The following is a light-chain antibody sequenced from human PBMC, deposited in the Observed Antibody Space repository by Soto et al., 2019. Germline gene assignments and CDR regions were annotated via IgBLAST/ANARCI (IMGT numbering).Light chain of an antibody. Sequence: QSVLTQPPSVSAAPGQKVTISCSGTRSNIGINPVSWYQHLPGTAPRLLIYDNNKRPSGLPDRFSGSKSGTSATLGITGLQTGDEADYYCGTWDSGLSVYVFGPGTKLTV. CDR2: DNN. CDR3: GTWDSGLSVYV. V-gene: IGLV1-51*01. J-gene: IGLJ1*01. CDR1: RSNIGINP.